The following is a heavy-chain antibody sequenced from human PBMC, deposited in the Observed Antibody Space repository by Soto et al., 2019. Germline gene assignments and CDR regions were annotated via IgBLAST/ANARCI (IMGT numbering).Heavy chain of an antibody. CDR3: ARDIGFDIAY. CDR1: GYTFNDFG. Sequence: QVQLVQSGAEVQKPGASVKVSCKTSGYTFNDFGITWVRQAPGLGLEWLGWIYSKAGTINFAPKFQGRVLMTTDTPTGTAYMGLTSLTFADSAVYFWARDIGFDIAYWGQGTLVTVS. V-gene: IGHV1-18*01. CDR2: IYSKAGTI. J-gene: IGHJ4*02. D-gene: IGHD5-12*01.